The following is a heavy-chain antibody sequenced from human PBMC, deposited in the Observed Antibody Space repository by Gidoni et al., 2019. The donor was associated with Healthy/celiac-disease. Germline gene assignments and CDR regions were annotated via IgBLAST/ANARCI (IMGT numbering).Heavy chain of an antibody. Sequence: QVQLVQSGAEVKTPGSSVKVSCKASGGTFSSSAISWGRQAPGQGLEWMGRIIPILGIANYAQKFQGRVTITADKSTSTAYMELSSLRSEDTAVYYCARDGAYCGGDCYSAYYYGMDVWGQGTTVTVSS. V-gene: IGHV1-69*09. CDR2: IIPILGIA. D-gene: IGHD2-21*02. CDR1: GGTFSSSA. CDR3: ARDGAYCGGDCYSAYYYGMDV. J-gene: IGHJ6*02.